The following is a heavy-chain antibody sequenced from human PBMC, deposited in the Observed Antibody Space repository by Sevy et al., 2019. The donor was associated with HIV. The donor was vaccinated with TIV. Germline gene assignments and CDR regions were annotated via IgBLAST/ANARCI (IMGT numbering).Heavy chain of an antibody. CDR3: ARVDSSGWSDY. CDR2: LYHSGTT. D-gene: IGHD6-13*01. CDR1: GYSMTSGYF. J-gene: IGHJ4*02. Sequence: SETLSLTCAVSGYSMTSGYFWGWIRQSPGKGLGGIGSLYHSGTTYYSPSLKSRVTLSVDTSKNQFSLKVRSVTAADSAVYYCARVDSSGWSDYWGQGTLVTVSS. V-gene: IGHV4-38-2*01.